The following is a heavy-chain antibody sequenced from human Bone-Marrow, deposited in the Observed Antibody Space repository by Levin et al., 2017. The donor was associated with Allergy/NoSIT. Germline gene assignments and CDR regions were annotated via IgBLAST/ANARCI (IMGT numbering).Heavy chain of an antibody. Sequence: SQTLSLTCAISGDSVSSNSAAWNWIRQSPSRGLEWLGRTYYRSKWYNDYAVSVKSRITINPDTSKNQFSLQLNSVTPEDTAVYYCARDAALDSEIAVVFDPWGQGTLVTVSS. CDR1: GDSVSSNSAA. D-gene: IGHD3-22*01. CDR3: ARDAALDSEIAVVFDP. CDR2: TYYRSKWYN. V-gene: IGHV6-1*01. J-gene: IGHJ5*02.